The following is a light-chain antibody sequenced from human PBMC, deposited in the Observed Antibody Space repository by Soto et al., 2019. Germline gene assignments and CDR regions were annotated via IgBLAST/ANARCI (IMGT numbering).Light chain of an antibody. CDR2: YDS. Sequence: SYELTQPPSVSVAPEKTATITCGGNNIGNKRVHWYRQKPGQAPVLVITYDSDRPSGIPERFSGSSSGNTATLTISRVEAGDEADYYCQVWDIMTDNYVFGSGTKLTVL. CDR3: QVWDIMTDNYV. V-gene: IGLV3-21*04. CDR1: NIGNKR. J-gene: IGLJ1*01.